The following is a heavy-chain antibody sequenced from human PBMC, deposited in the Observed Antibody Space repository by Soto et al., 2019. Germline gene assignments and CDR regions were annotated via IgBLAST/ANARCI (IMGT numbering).Heavy chain of an antibody. D-gene: IGHD3-9*01. Sequence: ASVKVSCKASGYTFSSYGISWVRQAPGQGLEWMGWTSAYNGHTNYAQKFPGRVTMTTDTSASTAHMELRSLSSDDTALYYCARDGAAHYDILTGYYSGGMDGWGQGTTVIVSS. V-gene: IGHV1-18*01. CDR2: TSAYNGHT. CDR3: ARDGAAHYDILTGYYSGGMDG. CDR1: GYTFSSYG. J-gene: IGHJ6*02.